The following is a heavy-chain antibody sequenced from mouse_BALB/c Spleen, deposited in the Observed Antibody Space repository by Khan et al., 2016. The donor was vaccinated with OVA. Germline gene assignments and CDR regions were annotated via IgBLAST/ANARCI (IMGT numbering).Heavy chain of an antibody. CDR1: GFSLSRYN. V-gene: IGHV2-6-4*01. CDR2: IWGGGGT. Sequence: QVQLKESGPGLVAPSQSLSITCTVSGFSLSRYNIHWVRQPPGKGLEWLGMIWGGGGTDYNSTLKISLSISKDNSKSQVFLKMNSLQTDDTAMYFWARAYYRYDGYYAMDYWGQGTSVTVSS. CDR3: ARAYYRYDGYYAMDY. D-gene: IGHD2-14*01. J-gene: IGHJ4*01.